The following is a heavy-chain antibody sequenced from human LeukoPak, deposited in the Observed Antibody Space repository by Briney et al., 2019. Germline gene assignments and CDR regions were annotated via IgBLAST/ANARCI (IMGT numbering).Heavy chain of an antibody. Sequence: GASVKVSCKASGGTFSSYAISWVRQAPGQGLEWMGGIIPIFGTANYAQKFQGRVTITADESTSTAYMELSSLRSEDTAVYYCPRDRPNDYGFDYWGQGTLVTVSS. J-gene: IGHJ4*02. CDR1: GGTFSSYA. D-gene: IGHD4-17*01. CDR2: IIPIFGTA. CDR3: PRDRPNDYGFDY. V-gene: IGHV1-69*13.